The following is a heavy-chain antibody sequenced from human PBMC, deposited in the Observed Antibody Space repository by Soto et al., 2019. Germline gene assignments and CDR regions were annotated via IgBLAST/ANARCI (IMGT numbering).Heavy chain of an antibody. CDR3: ARDTTTVTTCGMDV. CDR1: GFTFNSYE. J-gene: IGHJ6*02. Sequence: GGSLRLSYAASGFTFNSYEMNWVRQAPGKGLEWVSYITSSGGAIYYADSVGGRFTISRDNAKNSLYLQMNSLRAEDTAVYYCARDTTTVTTCGMDVWGQGTTVTVSS. V-gene: IGHV3-48*03. D-gene: IGHD4-4*01. CDR2: ITSSGGAI.